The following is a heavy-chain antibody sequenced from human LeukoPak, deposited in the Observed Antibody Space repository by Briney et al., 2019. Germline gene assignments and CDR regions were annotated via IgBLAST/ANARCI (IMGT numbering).Heavy chain of an antibody. CDR1: GFTFSSYG. Sequence: GRSLRLSCAASGFTFSSYGMHWVRQAPGKGLEWVAVISYDGSNKYYADSVKGRFTISRDNSKNTLYLQMNSLRAEDTAVYYCAKDITMIVVAPGVWGQGTTVTVSS. J-gene: IGHJ6*02. CDR3: AKDITMIVVAPGV. D-gene: IGHD3-22*01. CDR2: ISYDGSNK. V-gene: IGHV3-30*18.